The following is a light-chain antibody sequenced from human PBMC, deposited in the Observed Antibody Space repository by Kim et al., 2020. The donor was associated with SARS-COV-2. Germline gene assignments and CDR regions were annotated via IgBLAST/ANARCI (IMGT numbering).Light chain of an antibody. CDR3: QQRSNWPSIT. V-gene: IGKV3-11*01. J-gene: IGKJ5*01. CDR2: DAS. Sequence: PGERATLSCRASQSVSSYLAWYQQKPGQAPRLLIDDASNRATGIPARFSGSGSGTDFTLTISSLEPEDFAVYYCQQRSNWPSITFGQGTRLE. CDR1: QSVSSY.